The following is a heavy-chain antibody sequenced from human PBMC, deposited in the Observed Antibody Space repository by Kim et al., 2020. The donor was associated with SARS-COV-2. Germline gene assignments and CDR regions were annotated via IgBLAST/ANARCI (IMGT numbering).Heavy chain of an antibody. CDR2: IKQDGSEK. Sequence: GGSLRLSCAGSGFTFSSYWMTWVRQAPGKGLEWVANIKQDGSEKYYVDSVKGRFTISRDNAKKSLYLQMNSLRAEDTAVYYCARGSWLGDDAFDIWGQGTMVTVSS. D-gene: IGHD6-19*01. CDR1: GFTFSSYW. V-gene: IGHV3-7*03. J-gene: IGHJ3*02. CDR3: ARGSWLGDDAFDI.